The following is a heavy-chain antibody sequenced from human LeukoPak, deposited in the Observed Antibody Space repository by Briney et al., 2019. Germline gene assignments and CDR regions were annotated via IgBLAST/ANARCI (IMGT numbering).Heavy chain of an antibody. V-gene: IGHV6-1*01. CDR2: TYYKSQWYS. Sequence: SQTLSLTCAISGDSVSSNSAAWNWIRQSPSRGLEWLGRTYYKSQWYSDYAVSVKSRITISPDTPRNQFSLQLDSVTPEDTAVYYCARVGGSGWYAFDYWGQGTLVTVSS. J-gene: IGHJ4*02. D-gene: IGHD6-19*01. CDR1: GDSVSSNSAA. CDR3: ARVGGSGWYAFDY.